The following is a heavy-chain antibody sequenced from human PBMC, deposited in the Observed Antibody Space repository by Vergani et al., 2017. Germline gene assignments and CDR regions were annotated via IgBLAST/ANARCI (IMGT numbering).Heavy chain of an antibody. D-gene: IGHD3-9*01. J-gene: IGHJ6*04. CDR1: GFTFSSYA. Sequence: VQLVESGGGLVKPGGSLRLSCAASGFTFSSYAMHWVRQAPGKGLEWVAVISYDGSNKYYADSVKGRFTISRDNSKNTLYLQMNSLRAEDTAVYYCARDRMRYDILTGYPDVWGKGTTVTVSS. CDR3: ARDRMRYDILTGYPDV. V-gene: IGHV3-30-3*01. CDR2: ISYDGSNK.